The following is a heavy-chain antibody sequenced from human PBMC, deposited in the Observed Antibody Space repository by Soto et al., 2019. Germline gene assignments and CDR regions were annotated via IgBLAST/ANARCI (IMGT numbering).Heavy chain of an antibody. CDR1: GYTFTIYA. CDR3: ARGVGSSWYSLDY. V-gene: IGHV1-3*01. D-gene: IGHD6-13*01. CDR2: INAGNGNT. Sequence: ASVNVSCKASGYTFTIYAMHWVLQAPGQRLEWMAWINAGNGNTKYSQKFQGRVTITRDTSASTAYMELSSLRSEDTAVYYCARGVGSSWYSLDYWGQGTLVTVSS. J-gene: IGHJ4*02.